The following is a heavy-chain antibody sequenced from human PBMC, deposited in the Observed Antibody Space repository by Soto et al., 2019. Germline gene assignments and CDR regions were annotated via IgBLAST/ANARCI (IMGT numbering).Heavy chain of an antibody. D-gene: IGHD3-22*01. J-gene: IGHJ3*02. Sequence: QEQLVESGGGVVQPGRSLRLSCAASGFTFSTYGMQWVRQAPGKGLEWVAVISYDGSNKHYADSVKGRFTISRDSSKNTLYLPMTSLRAEDTAVYYCAKGRSGYSSDAFDIWGQGTMVTVSS. CDR2: ISYDGSNK. V-gene: IGHV3-30*18. CDR3: AKGRSGYSSDAFDI. CDR1: GFTFSTYG.